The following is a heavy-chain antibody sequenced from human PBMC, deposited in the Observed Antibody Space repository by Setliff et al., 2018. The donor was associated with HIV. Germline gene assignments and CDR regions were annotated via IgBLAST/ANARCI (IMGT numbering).Heavy chain of an antibody. J-gene: IGHJ4*02. CDR2: IYNSGST. Sequence: SETLSLTCNVSGGSISSGGFYWNWIRQHPGKGLEWIGYIYNSGSTYYSPSLQSRLTISVDTSKNQFSLKLSSVTAADTAVYYCARGYHLLNPDYWGQGTLVTVS. CDR3: ARGYHLLNPDY. D-gene: IGHD2-2*02. CDR1: GGSISSGGFY. V-gene: IGHV4-31*02.